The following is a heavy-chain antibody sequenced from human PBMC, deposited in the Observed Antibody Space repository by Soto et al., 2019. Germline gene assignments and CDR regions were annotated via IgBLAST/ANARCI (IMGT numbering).Heavy chain of an antibody. D-gene: IGHD2-8*02. CDR3: ARGKITGLFDY. J-gene: IGHJ4*02. V-gene: IGHV4-34*01. CDR2: INHSGST. CDR1: GGSFSGYD. Sequence: SETLSLTCAVYGGSFSGYDWTWIRQPPGTGLEWIGEINHSGSTNYNPSLKSRVTISVDTSKNQFSLKLTSVTAADTAVYYCARGKITGLFDYWGQGTPVTVPQ.